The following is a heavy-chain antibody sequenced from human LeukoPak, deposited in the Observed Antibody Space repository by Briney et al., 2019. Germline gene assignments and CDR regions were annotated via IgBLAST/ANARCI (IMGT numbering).Heavy chain of an antibody. CDR3: AILYDDYGF. CDR1: GFTFSSYG. D-gene: IGHD4-17*01. V-gene: IGHV3-23*01. CDR2: ISGSGGNI. J-gene: IGHJ4*02. Sequence: GGSLRLSCAASGFTFSSYGMHWVRQAPGKGLEWVSAISGSGGNIYYADSVKGRFTISRDISVNTVYLQVNSLRAVDTAVYYCAILYDDYGFWGQGTLVTVSS.